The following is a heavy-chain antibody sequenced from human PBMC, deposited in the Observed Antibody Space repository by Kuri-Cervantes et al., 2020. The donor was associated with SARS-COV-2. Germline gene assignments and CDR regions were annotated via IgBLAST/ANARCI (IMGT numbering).Heavy chain of an antibody. CDR1: GFTVSSNY. Sequence: GESLKISCAASGFTVSSNYMSWVRQAPGKGLEWVSVIYSGGSTYYADSVKGRFTISRDNSKNTLYLQMNSLRAEDTAVYYCAREAAMATGDYYYYMDVWGKGTTVTVSS. D-gene: IGHD5-18*01. CDR3: AREAAMATGDYYYYMDV. CDR2: IYSGGST. J-gene: IGHJ6*03. V-gene: IGHV3-53*01.